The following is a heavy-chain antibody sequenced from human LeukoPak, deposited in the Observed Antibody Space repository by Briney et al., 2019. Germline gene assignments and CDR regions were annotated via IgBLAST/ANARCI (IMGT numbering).Heavy chain of an antibody. D-gene: IGHD4-23*01. CDR3: AKGGSLSVVTPAYGMDV. J-gene: IGHJ6*02. Sequence: PGRSLRLSCAASGFTFSSYGMHWVRQAPGKGLEWVAVISYDGSNKYYADSVKGRFTISRDNSKNTQYLQMNSLRAEDTAVYYCAKGGSLSVVTPAYGMDVWGQGTTVTVSS. CDR2: ISYDGSNK. V-gene: IGHV3-30*18. CDR1: GFTFSSYG.